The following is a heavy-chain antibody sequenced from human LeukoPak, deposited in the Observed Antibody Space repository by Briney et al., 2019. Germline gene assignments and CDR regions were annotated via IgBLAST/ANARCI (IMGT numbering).Heavy chain of an antibody. V-gene: IGHV1-18*04. J-gene: IGHJ6*02. CDR1: GYTFTSPP. Sequence: ASVKVSCKASGYTFTSPPTTPDKKQKKKKKKKKKKKKKKKKNTNYAQKLQGRVTMTTDTSTSTAYMELRSLRSDDTAVYYCARDGGDGDYELFGYYYYGMDVWGQGTTVTVSS. CDR2: KKKKKKNT. D-gene: IGHD4-17*01. CDR3: ARDGGDGDYELFGYYYYGMDV.